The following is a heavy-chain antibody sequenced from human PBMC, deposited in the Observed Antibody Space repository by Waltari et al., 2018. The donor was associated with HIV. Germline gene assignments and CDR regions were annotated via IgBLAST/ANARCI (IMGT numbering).Heavy chain of an antibody. CDR1: GLRFATDW. CDR2: IRSKTDGGTA. V-gene: IGHV3-15*01. J-gene: IGHJ4*02. Sequence: EVQLVESGGELVKLGGCLRLSCAGSGLRFATDWRTVVRQAPGKGLEWVCLIRSKTDGGTADYAAVVKGRFTISRDDSGNTLYLQMSSLEVEDTAVYYCTTEEGYASGTFLDYWGQGTLVTVSS. D-gene: IGHD3-10*01. CDR3: TTEEGYASGTFLDY.